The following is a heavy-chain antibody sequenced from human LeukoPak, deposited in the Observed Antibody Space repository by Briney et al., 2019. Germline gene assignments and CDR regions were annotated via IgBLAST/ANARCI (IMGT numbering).Heavy chain of an antibody. V-gene: IGHV1-8*01. Sequence: ASVKVSCKASGYAFTSYDINWVRQATGQGLECIGWMNPNSGNTGYAQKFQGRVTMTRNTSISTAYMELSSLRSEDTAVYYCARGGYCSGGSCYHGRRAFDIWGQGTMVTVSS. D-gene: IGHD2-15*01. CDR3: ARGGYCSGGSCYHGRRAFDI. J-gene: IGHJ3*02. CDR1: GYAFTSYD. CDR2: MNPNSGNT.